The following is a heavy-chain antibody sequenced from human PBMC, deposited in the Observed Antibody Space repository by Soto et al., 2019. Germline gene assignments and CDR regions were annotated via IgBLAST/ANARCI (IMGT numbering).Heavy chain of an antibody. Sequence: QITLKESGPTLVKPTQTLTLTCTFSGFSLSTSGVGVGWIRQPPGKALEWLALIYWDDDKRYSPSLKSRLTITKDTSKNQVVLPMTNMDPVDTATYYRAHSFSDFWSGYRNWFDPWGQGTLVTVSS. D-gene: IGHD3-3*01. CDR3: AHSFSDFWSGYRNWFDP. V-gene: IGHV2-5*02. CDR2: IYWDDDK. CDR1: GFSLSTSGVG. J-gene: IGHJ5*02.